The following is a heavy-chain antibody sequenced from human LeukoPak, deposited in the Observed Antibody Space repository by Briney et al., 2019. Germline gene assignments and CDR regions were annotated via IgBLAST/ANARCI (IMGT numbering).Heavy chain of an antibody. CDR3: AKGTGYTSSSGSVLDY. Sequence: QPGVSLRLSCAASGFTFNNYAMNWVRQAPGKGLELVSVISGSGGSTHYADSVKGRFTISRDNSKDTLYLQINSLRAEDTAVYYCAKGTGYTSSSGSVLDYWGQGTLVTVSS. CDR2: ISGSGGST. CDR1: GFTFNNYA. D-gene: IGHD6-6*01. J-gene: IGHJ4*02. V-gene: IGHV3-23*01.